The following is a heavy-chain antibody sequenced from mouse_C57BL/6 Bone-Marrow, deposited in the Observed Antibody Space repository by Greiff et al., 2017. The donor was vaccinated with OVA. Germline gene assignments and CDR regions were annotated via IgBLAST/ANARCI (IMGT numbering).Heavy chain of an antibody. CDR2: IDPETGGT. CDR1: GYTFTDYE. Sequence: QVQLQQSGAELVRPGASVTLSCKASGYTFTDYEMHWVKQTPVHGLEWIGAIDPETGGTAYNQKFKGKAILTADKSSSTAYMELRSLTSEDSAVYFCAILYDGYYVRYFDYWGQGTTLTVSS. V-gene: IGHV1-15*01. J-gene: IGHJ2*01. CDR3: AILYDGYYVRYFDY. D-gene: IGHD2-3*01.